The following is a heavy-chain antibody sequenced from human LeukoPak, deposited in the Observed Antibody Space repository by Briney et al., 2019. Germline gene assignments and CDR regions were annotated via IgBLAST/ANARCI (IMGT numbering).Heavy chain of an antibody. V-gene: IGHV4-59*01. D-gene: IGHD1-26*01. J-gene: IGHJ4*02. CDR2: IYYSGST. CDR3: ARVARWQLPSDYFDS. CDR1: GGSISSYY. Sequence: PSETLSLTCTVSGGSISSYYWSWIRQPPGKGLEWIGYIYYSGSTNYNPSLKSRVTISVDTSKNQFSLKLSSVTAADTAVYYCARVARWQLPSDYFDSWGQGTLVTVSS.